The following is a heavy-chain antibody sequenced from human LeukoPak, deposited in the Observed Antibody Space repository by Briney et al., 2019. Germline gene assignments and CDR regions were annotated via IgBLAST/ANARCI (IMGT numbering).Heavy chain of an antibody. V-gene: IGHV3-23*01. CDR3: AKGTYYDILTGYYLSP. Sequence: PGGSLRLSCAASGFTFSSYAMSWVRQAPGKGLEWVSAISGSGGSTYYADSVKGRFTISRDNSKNTLYLQMNSLRAEDTAVYYCAKGTYYDILTGYYLSPWGQGTLDTVSS. D-gene: IGHD3-9*01. CDR2: ISGSGGST. CDR1: GFTFSSYA. J-gene: IGHJ5*02.